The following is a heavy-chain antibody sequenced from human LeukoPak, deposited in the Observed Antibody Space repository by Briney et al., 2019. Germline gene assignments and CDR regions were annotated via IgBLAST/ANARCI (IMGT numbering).Heavy chain of an antibody. CDR3: TRHGDLVGARYFDY. CDR1: GFTFSGSA. D-gene: IGHD1-26*01. V-gene: IGHV3-73*01. J-gene: IGHJ4*02. CDR2: IRSKANSYAT. Sequence: GGSLRLSCAASGFTFSGSAMHWVRQASGKGLEWVGRIRSKANSYATAYAASVKGRFTISRDDSKNTAYLQMNSLKTEDTAVYYCTRHGDLVGARYFDYWGQGTLVAVSS.